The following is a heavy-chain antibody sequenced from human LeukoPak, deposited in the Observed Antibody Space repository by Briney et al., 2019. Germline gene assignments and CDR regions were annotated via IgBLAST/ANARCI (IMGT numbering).Heavy chain of an antibody. V-gene: IGHV4-59*01. J-gene: IGHJ3*02. CDR1: GGSISSYY. Sequence: SETLSLTCTVSGGSISSYYWSWIRQPPGKGLEWIGCIYDSESTNYNPSLKSRVTISVDTSKNQFSLKLSSVTAADTAVYYCARHSAHSSTNDAFDIWGQGTMVTVSS. D-gene: IGHD6-13*01. CDR2: IYDSEST. CDR3: ARHSAHSSTNDAFDI.